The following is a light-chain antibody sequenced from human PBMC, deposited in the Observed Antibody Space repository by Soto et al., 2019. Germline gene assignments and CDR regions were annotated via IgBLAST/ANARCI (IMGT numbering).Light chain of an antibody. CDR1: QRVSNW. Sequence: DIQMTQSPSAVSASGGDTVVSSCRASQRVSNWLAWYQQKPGEAPKLLIYTTSTLQSGVPSRFSGRGSGTHFALTISSLQPEDSATYYCQQGTSFPLTFGGGTKVEVK. CDR2: TTS. J-gene: IGKJ4*01. CDR3: QQGTSFPLT. V-gene: IGKV1-12*01.